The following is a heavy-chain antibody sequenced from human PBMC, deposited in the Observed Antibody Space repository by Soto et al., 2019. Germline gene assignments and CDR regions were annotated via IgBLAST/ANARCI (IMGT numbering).Heavy chain of an antibody. CDR3: ARSYGSYHYGAY. CDR1: GSPFTAYA. J-gene: IGHJ4*02. D-gene: IGHD4-17*01. V-gene: IGHV1-69*06. CDR2: IIPLFDSP. Sequence: QVQLVQSGAEVKNPGSSVKVSCTASGSPFTAYAITWLRQAPGQGLEWVGGIIPLFDSPNYAQRYQGRVTITADKSTSTSYMALIGLISDDTAVYYCARSYGSYHYGAYWGQGTLVTVSS.